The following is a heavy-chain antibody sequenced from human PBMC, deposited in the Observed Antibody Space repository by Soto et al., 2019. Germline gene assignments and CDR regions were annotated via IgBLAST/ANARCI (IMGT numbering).Heavy chain of an antibody. CDR3: ARGRAVAGTWRVYYYDGMDV. J-gene: IGHJ6*02. CDR2: MNPNSGNT. D-gene: IGHD6-19*01. CDR1: GYTFTSYD. Sequence: QVQLVQSGAEVKKPGASVKVSCKTSGYTFTSYDITWVRQATGQGLEWMGWMNPNSGNTGYAQKFQGRVTMTTNTSISTAYMELSSLRSEDAAVYYCARGRAVAGTWRVYYYDGMDVWGQGTTVTGSS. V-gene: IGHV1-8*01.